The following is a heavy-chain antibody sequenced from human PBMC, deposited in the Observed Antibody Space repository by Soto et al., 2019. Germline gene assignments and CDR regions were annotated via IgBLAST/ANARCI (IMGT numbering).Heavy chain of an antibody. V-gene: IGHV3-23*01. J-gene: IGHJ4*02. CDR2: ISGSGGST. CDR3: AKGRYSSSWFTFDY. D-gene: IGHD6-13*01. Sequence: VGSLRLSCAASGFTCSSYAMSWVRQATGKGLEWVSAISGSGGSTYYADSVKGRFTISRDNSKNTLYLQMNSLRAEDTAVYYCAKGRYSSSWFTFDYWGQGTLVTVSS. CDR1: GFTCSSYA.